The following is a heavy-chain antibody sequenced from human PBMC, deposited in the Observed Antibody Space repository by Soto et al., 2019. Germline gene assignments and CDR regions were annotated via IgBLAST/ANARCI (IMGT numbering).Heavy chain of an antibody. CDR2: ISYDGSNK. J-gene: IGHJ4*02. CDR3: AKDTDPYIAAPLGY. D-gene: IGHD6-6*01. V-gene: IGHV3-30*18. CDR1: GFTFSSYG. Sequence: QVQLVESGGGVVQPGRSMRLSCAASGFTFSSYGMHWVRQAPGKGLEWVAVISYDGSNKYFADSVKGRFTISRDNSKNTLFLQMNSLRAEDTAVYYCAKDTDPYIAAPLGYWGQGTLVTASS.